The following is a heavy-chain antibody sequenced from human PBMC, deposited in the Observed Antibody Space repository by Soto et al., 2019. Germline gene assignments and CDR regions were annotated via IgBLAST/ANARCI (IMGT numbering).Heavy chain of an antibody. V-gene: IGHV1-69*01. CDR2: IIPMFGIG. J-gene: IGHJ6*01. D-gene: IGHD1-26*01. CDR3: ARGYRENYFSAMDV. CDR1: GGSFSKYG. Sequence: QVQLVQSGAEVKMPGSSVRVSCKASGGSFSKYGISWVRQAPGQGLEWMGGIIPMFGIGNYAEKFLGRVRITADESTSTSHMELSSLRSEDTDVYSCARGYRENYFSAMDVWGQWNTVNVSS.